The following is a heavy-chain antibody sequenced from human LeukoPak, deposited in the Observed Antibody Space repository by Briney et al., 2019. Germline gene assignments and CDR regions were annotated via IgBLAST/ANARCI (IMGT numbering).Heavy chain of an antibody. J-gene: IGHJ3*02. D-gene: IGHD5-18*01. CDR3: AREGSRYGSGGDAFDI. V-gene: IGHV4-59*01. CDR1: GGSISSYY. CDR2: IYYSGSP. Sequence: SETLSLTCTVSGGSISSYYWSWIRQPPGKGLEWIGYIYYSGSPNYNPSLKSRVTISVDTSKNQFSLELSSVTAADTAVYYCAREGSRYGSGGDAFDIWGQGTMVTVSS.